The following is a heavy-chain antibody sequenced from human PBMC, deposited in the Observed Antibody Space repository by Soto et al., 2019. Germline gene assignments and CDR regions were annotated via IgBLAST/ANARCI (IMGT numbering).Heavy chain of an antibody. V-gene: IGHV4-61*01. Sequence: PSLTCTVSGGSVSSGSYYWSWIRQPPGKGLEWIGYIYYSGSTNYNPSLKSRVTISVDTSKNQFSLKLSSVTAADTAVYYCARGKYSSSPVVDYWGQGTLVTVSS. J-gene: IGHJ4*02. CDR1: GGSVSSGSYY. CDR3: ARGKYSSSPVVDY. CDR2: IYYSGST. D-gene: IGHD6-6*01.